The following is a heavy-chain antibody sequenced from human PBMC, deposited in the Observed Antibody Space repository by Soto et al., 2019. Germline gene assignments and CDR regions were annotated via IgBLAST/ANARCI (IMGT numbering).Heavy chain of an antibody. V-gene: IGHV1-24*01. Sequence: ASVKVSCKVSGFTLTEFSMHWVRQAPGKGLEWMGNFDPEDDETFSARKFQGRVTMTEDTSTDTAYMELSSLRSEDTAVYYCATETALGGSYPFDYWGQGTLVTVSS. CDR1: GFTLTEFS. J-gene: IGHJ4*02. CDR3: ATETALGGSYPFDY. CDR2: FDPEDDET. D-gene: IGHD1-26*01.